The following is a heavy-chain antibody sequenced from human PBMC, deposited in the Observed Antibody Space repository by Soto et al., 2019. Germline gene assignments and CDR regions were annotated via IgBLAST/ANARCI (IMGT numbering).Heavy chain of an antibody. CDR2: IYPSDPTV. V-gene: IGHV5-51*01. Sequence: GESLKISCQSSGYTFANYWIVWVRQMRGKGLEWMVIIYPSDPTVKYSPSVQGQVTMSVDKAISTAYLQWSSLKASDAAVYYCARGNVAKYFEPWGQGTLVTVSS. J-gene: IGHJ5*02. CDR3: ARGNVAKYFEP. CDR1: GYTFANYW.